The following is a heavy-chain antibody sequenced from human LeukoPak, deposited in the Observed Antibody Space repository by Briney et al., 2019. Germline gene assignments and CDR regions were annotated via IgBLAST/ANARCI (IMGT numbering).Heavy chain of an antibody. Sequence: SGGSLRLSCAASGFTFSSYTMNWVRQAPGKGLEWVSSITTSSTYIYYADSVRGRFTISRDNAKNSLYLRMSGLRVEDTAVYYCARGEGYYASGSYYIDYWGQGTLVTVSS. CDR3: ARGEGYYASGSYYIDY. V-gene: IGHV3-21*01. J-gene: IGHJ4*02. CDR1: GFTFSSYT. CDR2: ITTSSTYI. D-gene: IGHD3-10*01.